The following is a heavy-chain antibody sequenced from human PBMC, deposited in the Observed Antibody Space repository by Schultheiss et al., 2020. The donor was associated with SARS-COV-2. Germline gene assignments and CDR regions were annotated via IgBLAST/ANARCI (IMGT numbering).Heavy chain of an antibody. J-gene: IGHJ4*02. CDR3: ARGRETGYYSYYFDY. V-gene: IGHV3-15*01. CDR1: GFTFSGSA. D-gene: IGHD3-9*01. CDR2: IKSKTDGGTT. Sequence: GGSLRLSCAASGFTFSGSAMHWVRQASGKGLEWVGRIKSKTDGGTTDYAAPVKGRFTISRDDSKNTLYLQMNSLKTEDTAVYYCARGRETGYYSYYFDYWGQGTLVTVSS.